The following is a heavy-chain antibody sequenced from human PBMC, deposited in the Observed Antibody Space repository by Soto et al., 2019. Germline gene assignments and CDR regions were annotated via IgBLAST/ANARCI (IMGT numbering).Heavy chain of an antibody. V-gene: IGHV1-69*01. CDR3: AREVGYGDFSAARLD. CDR2: IVTLFGTA. CDR1: GGTFSSHS. Sequence: VQLMQSGAEVKQPGSSVKVSCEASGGTFSSHSINWVRQAPGQGLEWMGGIVTLFGTANYAQNFQGRVTITAEQSTSTVYMDLSSLRSDDTAVYYCAREVGYGDFSAARLDWGQGTLVTVSS. D-gene: IGHD4-17*01. J-gene: IGHJ4*02.